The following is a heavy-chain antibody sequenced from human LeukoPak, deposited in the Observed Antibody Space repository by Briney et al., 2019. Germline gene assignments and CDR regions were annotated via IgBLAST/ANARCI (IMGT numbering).Heavy chain of an antibody. D-gene: IGHD5-12*01. CDR3: AKGGWLPLDY. CDR1: GFTFSSYE. J-gene: IGHJ4*02. CDR2: ISASGGST. Sequence: PGGSLRLSCAASGFTFSSYEMNWVRQAPGKGLEWVSAISASGGSTYYADSVKGRFTISRDNSENTLYLQMNSLRAEDTAVYYCAKGGWLPLDYWGQGTLVTVSS. V-gene: IGHV3-23*01.